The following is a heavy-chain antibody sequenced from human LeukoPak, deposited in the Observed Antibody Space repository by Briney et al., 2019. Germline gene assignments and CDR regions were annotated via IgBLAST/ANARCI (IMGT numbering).Heavy chain of an antibody. D-gene: IGHD2-2*01. J-gene: IGHJ5*02. Sequence: PGGSLRLSCAASGFRLSDYDMNWVRQAPGKGLEWVSSISTGSRYIYYAYSVKGRFIISRDDAKNSLYLQMDYLRAEDTAVYYCARADCSGSTCYLRRSWFDPWGQGTLVTVSS. CDR1: GFRLSDYD. V-gene: IGHV3-21*01. CDR2: ISTGSRYI. CDR3: ARADCSGSTCYLRRSWFDP.